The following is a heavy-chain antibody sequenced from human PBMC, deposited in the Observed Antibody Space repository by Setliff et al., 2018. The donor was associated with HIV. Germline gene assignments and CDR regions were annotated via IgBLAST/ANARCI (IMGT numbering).Heavy chain of an antibody. D-gene: IGHD2-2*01. CDR2: ITDGGDT. CDR3: ARGSSCSSSSCYLYYYYYYGVDV. Sequence: SETLSLTCAVYGGSLDNYYWTWIRQPPGGGLEWIGEITDGGDTAYNSSLQSRLTISLDTSKKQFALKLHSMTAADTAVYYCARGSSCSSSSCYLYYYYYYGVDVWGPGTAVTVSS. J-gene: IGHJ6*02. V-gene: IGHV4-34*01. CDR1: GGSLDNYY.